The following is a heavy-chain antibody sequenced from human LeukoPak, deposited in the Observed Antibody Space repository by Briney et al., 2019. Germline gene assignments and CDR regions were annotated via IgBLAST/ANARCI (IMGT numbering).Heavy chain of an antibody. CDR3: AREGYSSSWTVPKLKTDYYYYYMDV. CDR2: IYTSGST. V-gene: IGHV4-61*02. J-gene: IGHJ6*03. D-gene: IGHD6-13*01. CDR1: GDSISSGNYY. Sequence: SQTLSLTCTVSGDSISSGNYYWTWIRQPAGKGLEWIGRIYTSGSTNYNPSLKSRVTISVDTSKNQFSLKLSSVTAADTAVYYCAREGYSSSWTVPKLKTDYYYYYMDVWGKGTTVTISS.